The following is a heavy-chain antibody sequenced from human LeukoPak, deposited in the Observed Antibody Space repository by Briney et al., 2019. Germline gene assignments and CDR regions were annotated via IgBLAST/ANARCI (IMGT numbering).Heavy chain of an antibody. CDR1: GFTFSSYG. Sequence: GGSLRLSCAASGFTFSSYGMHWVRQAPGKGLEWVTFISYDGGNKDYADSVKGRFTISRDNSKNTLYLQMNSLRPEDTAVYYCAKGLKYLDAFDIWGQGTMVTVSS. CDR2: ISYDGGNK. J-gene: IGHJ3*02. V-gene: IGHV3-30*02. D-gene: IGHD2/OR15-2a*01. CDR3: AKGLKYLDAFDI.